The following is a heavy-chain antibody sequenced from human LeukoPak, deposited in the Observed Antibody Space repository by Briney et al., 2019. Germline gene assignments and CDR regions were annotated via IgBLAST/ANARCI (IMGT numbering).Heavy chain of an antibody. Sequence: GASVTVSCTASGYTFTSYGISWVRQAPGQGLEWMGWISAYNGNTNYAQKLQGRVTMTTDTSTSTAYMELRSLRSDDTAVYYCARGGDFWSGYFHFDYWGQGTLVTVSS. CDR2: ISAYNGNT. CDR1: GYTFTSYG. J-gene: IGHJ4*02. CDR3: ARGGDFWSGYFHFDY. V-gene: IGHV1-18*01. D-gene: IGHD3-3*01.